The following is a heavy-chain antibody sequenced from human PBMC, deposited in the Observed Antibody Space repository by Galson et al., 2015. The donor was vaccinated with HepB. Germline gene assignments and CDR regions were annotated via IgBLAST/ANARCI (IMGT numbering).Heavy chain of an antibody. CDR2: ISAYNGNT. D-gene: IGHD5-24*01. CDR1: GGTFSSYA. J-gene: IGHJ3*02. Sequence: SVKVSCKASGGTFSSYAISWVRQAPGQGLEWMGWISAYNGNTNYAQKLQGRVTMTTDTSTSTAYMELRSLRSDDTAVYYCARGREMATPFEAFDIWGQGTMVTVSS. V-gene: IGHV1-18*01. CDR3: ARGREMATPFEAFDI.